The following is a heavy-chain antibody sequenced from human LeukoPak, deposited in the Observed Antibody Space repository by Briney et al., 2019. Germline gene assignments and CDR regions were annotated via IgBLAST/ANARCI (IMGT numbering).Heavy chain of an antibody. J-gene: IGHJ4*02. Sequence: SVKVSCKASGGTFSSYAISWVRQAPGQGLEWMGRIIPIFGTANYAQKFQGRVTITTDESTSTAYMELSSLRSEDTAAYYCARDWYGDYPALDYWGQGTLVTVSS. CDR3: ARDWYGDYPALDY. CDR2: IIPIFGTA. V-gene: IGHV1-69*05. CDR1: GGTFSSYA. D-gene: IGHD4-17*01.